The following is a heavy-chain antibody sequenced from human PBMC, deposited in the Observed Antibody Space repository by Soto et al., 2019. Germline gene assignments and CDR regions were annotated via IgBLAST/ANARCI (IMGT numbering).Heavy chain of an antibody. D-gene: IGHD6-13*01. V-gene: IGHV4-31*03. CDR2: IYYSGST. Sequence: SETLSLTCTVSGGSISSGGYYLSWIRQHPGKGLEWIGYIYYSGSTYYNPSLKSRVTISVDTSKNQFSLKLSSVTAADTAVYYCARDSDGSPKTNWFDPWGQGTLVTVSS. J-gene: IGHJ5*02. CDR3: ARDSDGSPKTNWFDP. CDR1: GGSISSGGYY.